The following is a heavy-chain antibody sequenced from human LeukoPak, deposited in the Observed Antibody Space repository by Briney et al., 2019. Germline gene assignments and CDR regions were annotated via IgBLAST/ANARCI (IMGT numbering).Heavy chain of an antibody. Sequence: SGPALVKPTQTLTLTCIFSGFSLSTSGMCVSWMRHPPGKALEWLARVDWDDNKFYSTSLTTRLTISKGASKIQVVLTMTNMDPVYTATYYCARISRGGSDYTVDYWGQGTLVTVSS. J-gene: IGHJ4*02. CDR2: VDWDDNK. CDR1: GFSLSTSGMC. V-gene: IGHV2-70*17. CDR3: ARISRGGSDYTVDY. D-gene: IGHD1-26*01.